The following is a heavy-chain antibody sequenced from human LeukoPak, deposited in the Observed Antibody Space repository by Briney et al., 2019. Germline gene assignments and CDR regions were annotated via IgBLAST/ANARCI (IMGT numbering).Heavy chain of an antibody. D-gene: IGHD3-16*01. CDR3: VRDAGVLGWFDS. Sequence: GGSLRLSCTVSGFTFGIYEMNWVRQAPGKGLEWVGFIRSKTYGGTPVYAASVKGRFTISRDDSKGIAYLQMNSLKIEDTAIYYCVRDAGVLGWFDSWGQGTPVTVSS. J-gene: IGHJ5*01. V-gene: IGHV3-49*04. CDR1: GFTFGIYE. CDR2: IRSKTYGGTP.